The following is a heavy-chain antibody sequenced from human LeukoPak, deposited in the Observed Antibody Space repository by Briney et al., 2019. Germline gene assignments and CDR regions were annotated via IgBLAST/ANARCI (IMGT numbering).Heavy chain of an antibody. J-gene: IGHJ5*02. CDR3: ARVGNTYYYGSGSHFDP. V-gene: IGHV4-31*03. Sequence: SQTLSLTCTVSGGSISSGGYYWSWIRPHPGKGLEWIGYIYYSGSTYSNPSLKRRVTISVDTYKNQFFLKLGFVTAADTAVYYCARVGNTYYYGSGSHFDPWGQGTLVAVSS. CDR2: IYYSGST. D-gene: IGHD3-10*01. CDR1: GGSISSGGYY.